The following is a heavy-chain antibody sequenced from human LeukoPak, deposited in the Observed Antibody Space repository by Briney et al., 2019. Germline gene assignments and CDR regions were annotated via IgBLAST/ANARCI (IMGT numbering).Heavy chain of an antibody. CDR1: GGSISSYY. D-gene: IGHD5-12*01. CDR3: ARGRRGYDFDY. CDR2: IYYSGST. J-gene: IGHJ4*02. V-gene: IGHV4-59*01. Sequence: PSETLSLTCTVSGGSISSYYWSWIRQPPGKGLEWIGYIYYSGSTNYNPSLKSRVTISVDTSKNQFSLKLSSVTAADTAVYYCARGRRGYDFDYWGQGTLVTVSS.